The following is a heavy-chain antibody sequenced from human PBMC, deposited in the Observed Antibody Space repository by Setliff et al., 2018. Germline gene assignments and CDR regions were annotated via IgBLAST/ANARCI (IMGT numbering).Heavy chain of an antibody. V-gene: IGHV6-1*01. J-gene: IGHJ6*02. D-gene: IGHD1-1*01. CDR3: ARDQRLPLTYYYYGMDV. Sequence: SQTLSLTCVISGDSVSSNSAAWNWIRQSPSRGLEWLGRTYYRSKWYNDYAVSVKSRITINPDTSKNQFSLQLNSVTPDDTAVYYCARDQRLPLTYYYYGMDVWGQVTTVTVSS. CDR2: TYYRSKWYN. CDR1: GDSVSSNSAA.